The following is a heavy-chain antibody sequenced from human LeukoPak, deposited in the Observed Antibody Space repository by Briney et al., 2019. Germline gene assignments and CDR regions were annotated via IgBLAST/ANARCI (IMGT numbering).Heavy chain of an antibody. J-gene: IGHJ4*02. CDR2: IFPGDSDT. CDR1: GYSFTTYW. Sequence: GESLKISCKGSGYSFTTYWIGWVRQMPGKGLEWMGIIFPGDSDTRYSPSFQGQVNISADKSINTAYLQWSSLKASDTAMYYCARHTSPSWSRLVLFDYWGQGTMVTVSS. D-gene: IGHD6-13*01. CDR3: ARHTSPSWSRLVLFDY. V-gene: IGHV5-51*01.